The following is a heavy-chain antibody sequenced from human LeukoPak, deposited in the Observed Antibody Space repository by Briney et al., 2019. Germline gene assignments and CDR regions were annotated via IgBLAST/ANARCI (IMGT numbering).Heavy chain of an antibody. CDR2: ISSSGSTI. V-gene: IGHV3-11*04. CDR3: AELGITMIGGV. CDR1: GFTFSDHY. J-gene: IGHJ6*04. Sequence: GGSLRLSCEASGFTFSDHYIDWVRQAPGKGLEWVSYISSSGSTIYYADSVKGRFTISRDSAKNSLYLQMNSLRAEDTAVYYCAELGITMIGGVWGKGTTVTISS. D-gene: IGHD3-10*02.